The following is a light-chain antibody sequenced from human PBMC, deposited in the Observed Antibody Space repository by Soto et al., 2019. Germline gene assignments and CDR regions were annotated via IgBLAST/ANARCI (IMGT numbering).Light chain of an antibody. CDR1: SSDVGGYNY. CDR2: DVS. Sequence: QSALTQPASVSGSPGQSITISCTGTSSDVGGYNYVSGYQQHPGKAPKLMIYDVSNRPSGVSNRFSGAKSGNTASLTISGLQAEDEADYYCSSYTSSSTWVFGTGTKLTVL. CDR3: SSYTSSSTWV. J-gene: IGLJ1*01. V-gene: IGLV2-14*01.